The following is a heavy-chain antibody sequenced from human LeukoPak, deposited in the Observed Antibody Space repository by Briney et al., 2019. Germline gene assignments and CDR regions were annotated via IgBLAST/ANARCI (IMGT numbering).Heavy chain of an antibody. CDR3: ARRSGSSWYFDP. CDR2: IYYSGST. J-gene: IGHJ5*02. V-gene: IGHV4-59*12. D-gene: IGHD6-13*01. Sequence: SETLSLTCTVSGGSISSYYWSWIRQPPGKGLEWIGYIYYSGSTNYNPSLKSRVTISVDTSKNQFSLKLSSVTAADTAVYYCARRSGSSWYFDPWGQGTLVTVSS. CDR1: GGSISSYY.